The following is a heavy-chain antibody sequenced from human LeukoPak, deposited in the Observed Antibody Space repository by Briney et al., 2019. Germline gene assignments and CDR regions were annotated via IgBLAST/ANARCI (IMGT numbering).Heavy chain of an antibody. CDR3: AKDVGMWPRGAFDI. CDR1: GFTFSSYA. CDR2: ISGSGGST. J-gene: IGHJ3*02. Sequence: PGGSLRLSCAASGFTFSSYAMSWVRQAPGKGLEWVPAISGSGGSTYYADSVKGRFTISRDNSKNTLDLQMNSLRAEDTAAYYCAKDVGMWPRGAFDIWGQGTMVTVSS. V-gene: IGHV3-23*01. D-gene: IGHD5-12*01.